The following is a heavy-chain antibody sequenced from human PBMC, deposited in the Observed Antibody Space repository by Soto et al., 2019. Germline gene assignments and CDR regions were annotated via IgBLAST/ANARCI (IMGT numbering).Heavy chain of an antibody. CDR3: ATGPLPRHYYYGMDV. CDR1: GFTFSSYS. Sequence: PGGSLRLSCAASGFTFSSYSMNWVRQAPGKGLEWVSSISSSSYIYYADSVKGRFTISRDNAKNSLYLQMNSLRAEDTAVYYCATGPLPRHYYYGMDVWGQGTTVTVSS. J-gene: IGHJ6*02. V-gene: IGHV3-21*01. CDR2: ISSSSYI.